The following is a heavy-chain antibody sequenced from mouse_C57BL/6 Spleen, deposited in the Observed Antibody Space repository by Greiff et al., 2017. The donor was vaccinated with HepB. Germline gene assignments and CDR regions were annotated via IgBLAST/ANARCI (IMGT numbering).Heavy chain of an antibody. CDR2: IDPENGDT. D-gene: IGHD2-5*01. V-gene: IGHV14-4*01. Sequence: EVKLVESGAELVRPGASVKLSCTASGFNIKDDYMHWVKQRPEQGLEWIGWIDPENGDTEYASKFQGKATITADTSSNTAYLQLSSLTSEDTAVYYCTTGGYSNYFDYWGQGTTLTVSS. CDR1: GFNIKDDY. J-gene: IGHJ2*01. CDR3: TTGGYSNYFDY.